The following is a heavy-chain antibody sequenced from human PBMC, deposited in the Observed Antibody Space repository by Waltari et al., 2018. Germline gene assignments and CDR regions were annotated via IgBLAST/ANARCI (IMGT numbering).Heavy chain of an antibody. CDR1: GLTFSKFG. D-gene: IGHD4-17*01. CDR3: AKDGDYSLPGYDAFDV. V-gene: IGHV3-30*02. CDR2: ISYGGNKI. Sequence: QVYLVESGGGVVQPGGSLEISCLASGLTFSKFGMNWVRQSPGKGLECVAFISYGGNKIFDADAVKGRFTISRDNRNNILYLQLNSLRPEDTATYYCAKDGDYSLPGYDAFDVWGQGTVVTVSS. J-gene: IGHJ3*01.